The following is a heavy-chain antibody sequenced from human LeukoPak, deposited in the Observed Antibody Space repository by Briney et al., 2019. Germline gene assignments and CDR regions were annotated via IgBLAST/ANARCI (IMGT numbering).Heavy chain of an antibody. CDR2: IYSTGST. CDR1: GVSISSGSYY. V-gene: IGHV4-61*02. CDR3: ARDGPSSGTYSSSWYFDL. D-gene: IGHD1-26*01. Sequence: PSQTLSLTCTVSGVSISSGSYYWGRLPPPAGMELVWHGRIYSTGSTNYNPSLKSRVTISVDTSENQFSLKLSSVTAADTALYYCARDGPSSGTYSSSWYFDLWGRGTLVTVSS. J-gene: IGHJ2*01.